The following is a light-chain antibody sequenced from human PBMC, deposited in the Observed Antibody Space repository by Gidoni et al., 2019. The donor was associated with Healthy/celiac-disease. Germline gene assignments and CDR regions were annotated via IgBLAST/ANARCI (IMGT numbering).Light chain of an antibody. Sequence: VFPQSPGTLSLSPGERATLSCRASQSVSSSYLAWYQQKPGQAPRLLSYGASSRATGIPDRFSGSGSGTDFTLTISRLEPEDFAVYYCQQYGSSPPYTFGQGTKLEIK. V-gene: IGKV3-20*01. CDR3: QQYGSSPPYT. CDR1: QSVSSSY. CDR2: GAS. J-gene: IGKJ2*01.